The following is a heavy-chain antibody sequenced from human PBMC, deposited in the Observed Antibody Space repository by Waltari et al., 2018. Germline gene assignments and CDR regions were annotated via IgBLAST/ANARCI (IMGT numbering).Heavy chain of an antibody. J-gene: IGHJ5*02. V-gene: IGHV3-7*03. CDR1: GLPFSRIW. Sequence: EVHLVESGGDLVKRGGSLRPPCAASGLPFSRIWLPWFRQAPGMGPEWVAIIKPDGSEQYYVDSVKGRFTISRDNAKNSLYLQMNSLRAEDTALYYCAKDYFEAFDPWGQGTLVTVSS. CDR3: AKDYFEAFDP. CDR2: IKPDGSEQ. D-gene: IGHD3-10*01.